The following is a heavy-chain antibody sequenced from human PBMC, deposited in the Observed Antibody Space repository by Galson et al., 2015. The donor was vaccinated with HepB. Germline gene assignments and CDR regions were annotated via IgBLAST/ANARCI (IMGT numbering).Heavy chain of an antibody. CDR1: GGSISSSSYY. CDR3: AISPQWLVPGFGY. V-gene: IGHV4-39*01. Sequence: SETLSLTCTVSGGSISSSSYYWGWIRQPPGKGLEWIGSIYYSGSTYYNPSLKSRVTISVDTSKNQFSLKLSSVTAADTAVYYCAISPQWLVPGFGYWGQGTLVTVSS. J-gene: IGHJ4*02. CDR2: IYYSGST. D-gene: IGHD6-19*01.